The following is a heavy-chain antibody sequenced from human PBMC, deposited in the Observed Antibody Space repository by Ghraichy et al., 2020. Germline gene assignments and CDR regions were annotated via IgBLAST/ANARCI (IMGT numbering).Heavy chain of an antibody. Sequence: GGSLRLSCAASGFTFSSYDMHWVRQATGKGLEWVSAIGTAGDPYYPGSVKGRFTISRENAKNSLYLQMNSLRAGDTAVYYCARGPRLYNPPGGYYYYYGMDVWGQGTTVTVSS. CDR3: ARGPRLYNPPGGYYYYYGMDV. CDR1: GFTFSSYD. V-gene: IGHV3-13*05. CDR2: IGTAGDP. D-gene: IGHD1-14*01. J-gene: IGHJ6*02.